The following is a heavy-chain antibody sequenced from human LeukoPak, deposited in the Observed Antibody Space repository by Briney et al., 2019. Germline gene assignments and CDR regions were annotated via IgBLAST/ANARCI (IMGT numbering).Heavy chain of an antibody. D-gene: IGHD2-2*01. V-gene: IGHV1-58*01. CDR2: IVVGSGNT. Sequence: SVKVSCKASGFTFTSSAVQWVRQARGQRLEWIGWIVVGSGNTNYAQKFQERVTITRDMSTSTAYMELSSLRSEDTAVYYCAADLGSMVVPAANEVPWGQGTLVTVSS. CDR1: GFTFTSSA. J-gene: IGHJ5*02. CDR3: AADLGSMVVPAANEVP.